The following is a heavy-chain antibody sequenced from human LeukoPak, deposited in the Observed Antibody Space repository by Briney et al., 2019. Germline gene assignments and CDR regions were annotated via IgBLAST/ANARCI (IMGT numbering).Heavy chain of an antibody. CDR1: GFTFSSYE. V-gene: IGHV3-48*03. J-gene: IGHJ4*02. Sequence: GGSLRLSCAASGFTFSSYEMNWVRQAPGKGLEWVSYISSSGSTIYYADSVKGRFTISRDNAKNSLDLQMNSLRVEDTGIYYCVKVAKYYYGSETYYFFEHWGQGTPVTASS. CDR2: ISSSGSTI. CDR3: VKVAKYYYGSETYYFFEH. D-gene: IGHD3-10*01.